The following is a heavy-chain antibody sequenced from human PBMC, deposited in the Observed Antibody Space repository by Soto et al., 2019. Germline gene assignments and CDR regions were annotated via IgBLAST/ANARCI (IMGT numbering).Heavy chain of an antibody. CDR2: LYYSGST. Sequence: SETLSLTCTVSGGSFRSYYWNWIRQPPGKGLEWIGYLYYSGSTKYNPSLKSRVTMSVDTSKKQFSLKLSSVTAADTAVYYCARVGAHYDSSGYYHAPHASDIWGQGTMVTVSS. V-gene: IGHV4-59*01. CDR3: ARVGAHYDSSGYYHAPHASDI. D-gene: IGHD3-22*01. J-gene: IGHJ3*02. CDR1: GGSFRSYY.